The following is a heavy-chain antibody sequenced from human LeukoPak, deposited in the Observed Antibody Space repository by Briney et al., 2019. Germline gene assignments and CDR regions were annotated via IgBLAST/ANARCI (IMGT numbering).Heavy chain of an antibody. D-gene: IGHD6-13*01. CDR1: GGSFSGYY. V-gene: IGHV4-34*01. CDR2: INHSGST. Sequence: SETLSLTCAVYGGSFSGYYWSWIRQPPGKGLEWIGEINHSGSTNYNPSLKSRVTISVDTSKNQFSLKLSFVTAADTAVYYCARRRIAATPLGYWGQGTLVTVSS. CDR3: ARRRIAATPLGY. J-gene: IGHJ4*02.